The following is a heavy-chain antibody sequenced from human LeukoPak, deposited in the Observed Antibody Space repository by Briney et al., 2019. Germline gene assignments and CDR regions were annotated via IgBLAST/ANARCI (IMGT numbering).Heavy chain of an antibody. J-gene: IGHJ5*02. Sequence: PGGSLRLSCAASGFTFSSYAMSWVRQAPGKGLEWVSAISGSGGSTYYADSVKGRFTISRDNSKNTLYLQMNSLRAEDTAVYYCAKDSMVWELLPNWFDPWGQGTLVTVSS. CDR1: GFTFSSYA. D-gene: IGHD1-26*01. V-gene: IGHV3-23*01. CDR2: ISGSGGST. CDR3: AKDSMVWELLPNWFDP.